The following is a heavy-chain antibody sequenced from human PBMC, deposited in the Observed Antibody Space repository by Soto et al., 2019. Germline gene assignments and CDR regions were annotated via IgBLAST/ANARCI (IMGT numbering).Heavy chain of an antibody. CDR3: AKDLTRQLAYWLDP. D-gene: IGHD6-6*01. Sequence: VSVKVSCKASGFSFTGYYVRWLRQAPGQGLEWMGWINAHSGGTEYAQKFQGRVTLTRDTSIATAYLTLTSLTSDDTALYYCAKDLTRQLAYWLDPWGQGTQVTVSS. J-gene: IGHJ5*02. CDR1: GFSFTGYY. V-gene: IGHV1-2*02. CDR2: INAHSGGT.